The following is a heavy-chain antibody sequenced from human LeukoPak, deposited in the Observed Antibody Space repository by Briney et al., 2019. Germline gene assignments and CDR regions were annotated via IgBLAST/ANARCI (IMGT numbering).Heavy chain of an antibody. CDR3: ARHQRFLGINWFDP. Sequence: GAPLKISCKGSGYSFTNYWIGWVRQMPGKGLKWLGIIYPGDSDTRYSPSFQGQVTISADKSISTAYLQWSSLKASDTAMYYCARHQRFLGINWFDPWGQGTLVTVSS. V-gene: IGHV5-51*01. CDR1: GYSFTNYW. J-gene: IGHJ5*02. D-gene: IGHD3-3*01. CDR2: IYPGDSDT.